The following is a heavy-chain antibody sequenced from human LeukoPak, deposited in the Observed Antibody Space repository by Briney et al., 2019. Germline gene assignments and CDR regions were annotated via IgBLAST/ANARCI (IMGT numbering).Heavy chain of an antibody. D-gene: IGHD2-8*01. Sequence: GGSLRLSCAASGFTFSSYGMHWDRQAPGKGLEWVAFIRYDGSNKYYADSVKGRFTISRDNSKNTLYLQMNSLRAEDTAVYYCARAMVSGDAFDIWGQGTMVTIFS. J-gene: IGHJ3*02. CDR3: ARAMVSGDAFDI. CDR2: IRYDGSNK. V-gene: IGHV3-30*02. CDR1: GFTFSSYG.